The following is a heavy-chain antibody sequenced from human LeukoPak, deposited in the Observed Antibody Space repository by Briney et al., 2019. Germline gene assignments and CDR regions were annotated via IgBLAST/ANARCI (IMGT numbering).Heavy chain of an antibody. V-gene: IGHV3-23*01. Sequence: GSLRLSCAASGFIFSNYAMSRVRQAPGKGLEWVSGLSGSGGSTYYADSVKGRFTISRDNSKNTLYPQVNSLRAEDTAVYYCAKRRDWGQGTLVTVSS. CDR1: GFIFSNYA. J-gene: IGHJ4*02. CDR3: AKRRD. CDR2: LSGSGGST.